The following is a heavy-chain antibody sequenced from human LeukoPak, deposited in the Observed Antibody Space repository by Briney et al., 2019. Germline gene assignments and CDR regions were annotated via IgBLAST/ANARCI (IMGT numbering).Heavy chain of an antibody. J-gene: IGHJ4*02. CDR3: ARPHGGYYDSSGYYHAFDY. Sequence: GSLRLSCAASGFTFSSYSMNWVRQAPEKGLEWVSSISSSSSYIYYADSVKGRFTISRDNAKNSLYLQMNSLRAEDTAVYYCARPHGGYYDSSGYYHAFDYWGQGTLVTVSS. CDR1: GFTFSSYS. CDR2: ISSSSSYI. D-gene: IGHD3-22*01. V-gene: IGHV3-21*01.